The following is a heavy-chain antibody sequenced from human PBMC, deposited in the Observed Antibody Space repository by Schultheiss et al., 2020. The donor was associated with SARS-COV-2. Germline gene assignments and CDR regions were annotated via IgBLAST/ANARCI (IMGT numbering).Heavy chain of an antibody. CDR3: AKDRGSSGTADYFQH. Sequence: GGSLRLSCAASGFTVSSNYMSWVRQAPGKGLEWVSVIYSVGSTYYADSVKGRFTISRDNSKNTLYLQMNSLRAEDTAVYYCAKDRGSSGTADYFQHWGQGTLVTVSS. J-gene: IGHJ1*01. D-gene: IGHD6-19*01. V-gene: IGHV3-53*01. CDR1: GFTVSSNY. CDR2: IYSVGST.